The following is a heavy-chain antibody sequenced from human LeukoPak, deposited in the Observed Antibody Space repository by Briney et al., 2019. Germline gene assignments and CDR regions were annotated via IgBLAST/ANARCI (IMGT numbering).Heavy chain of an antibody. CDR2: ISGYNGNT. V-gene: IGHV1-18*01. J-gene: IGHJ4*02. CDR3: ARSPARGYDILAGYNDY. CDR1: GYTFTAYT. Sequence: ASVKVSCKASGYTFTAYTISRVRQAPGQGLEWMGWISGYNGNTNYAQKVQGRVTMTTDTSTSTAYMELRSLRSDDTAVYYCARSPARGYDILAGYNDYWGQGTLVTVSS. D-gene: IGHD3-9*01.